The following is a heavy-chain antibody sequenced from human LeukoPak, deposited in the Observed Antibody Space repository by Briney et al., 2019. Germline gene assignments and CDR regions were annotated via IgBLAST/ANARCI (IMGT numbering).Heavy chain of an antibody. D-gene: IGHD2-2*02. CDR3: AKGNGVVVPAAIGPLGNYYYYYMDV. J-gene: IGHJ6*03. CDR1: GFTFSSYA. V-gene: IGHV3-23*01. CDR2: VVPGGETT. Sequence: PGVSLRLSCAASGFTFSSYAMSWVRQAPGKGLEWVSTVVPGGETTDYSDSVKGRFTISRDNSKNTLYLQMNSLRAEDTAVYYCAKGNGVVVPAAIGPLGNYYYYYMDVWGKGTTVTVSS.